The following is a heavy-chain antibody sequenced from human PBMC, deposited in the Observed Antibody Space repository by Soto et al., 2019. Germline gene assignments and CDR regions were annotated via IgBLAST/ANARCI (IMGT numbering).Heavy chain of an antibody. CDR2: ISWNSGSV. CDR1: GFTFDGFA. CDR3: AKDFSDIWDYRRDFDY. D-gene: IGHD1-7*01. V-gene: IGHV3-9*01. Sequence: PGGSLRLSCGASGFTFDGFAMHWVRQAPGKGLEWVSGISWNSGSVAYADSVKGRFTIPRDNAKNSLYLQMNSLTPEDTALFYCAKDFSDIWDYRRDFDYWGQGTLVTVSS. J-gene: IGHJ4*02.